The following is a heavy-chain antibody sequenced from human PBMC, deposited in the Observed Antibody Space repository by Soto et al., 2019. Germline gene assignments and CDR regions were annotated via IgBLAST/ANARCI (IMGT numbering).Heavy chain of an antibody. D-gene: IGHD2-2*01. J-gene: IGHJ6*02. CDR1: GYSFTSYW. V-gene: IGHV5-51*01. CDR3: ATPGIVVVPGDYYYGMDV. CDR2: IYPGDSDT. Sequence: GESLKISCKGSGYSFTSYWIGWVRQMPGKGLEWMGIIYPGDSDTRYSPSFQGQVTISADKSISTAYLQWSSLKASDTAMYYCATPGIVVVPGDYYYGMDVWGQGTTVTVSS.